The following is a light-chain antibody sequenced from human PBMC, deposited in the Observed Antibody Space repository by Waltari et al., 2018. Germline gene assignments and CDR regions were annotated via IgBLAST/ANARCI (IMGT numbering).Light chain of an antibody. CDR3: QTWDIATVV. CDR1: SDHSNYA. Sequence: LALTQSPSASASLGASVTVTCTLSSDHSNYAIAWHHQQPQKGPRYLMKVNSDGSHIRGAGISDRFSGSSSGAERYLTISSLQSEDEGDYYCQTWDIATVVFGGGTKLTVL. CDR2: VNSDGSH. J-gene: IGLJ2*01. V-gene: IGLV4-69*01.